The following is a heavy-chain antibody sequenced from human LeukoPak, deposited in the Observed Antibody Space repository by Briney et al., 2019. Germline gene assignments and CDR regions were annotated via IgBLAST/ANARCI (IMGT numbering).Heavy chain of an antibody. Sequence: PSETLSLTCAVYGGSFSGYYWSWIRQPPGKGLEWIGEINHSGSTNYNPSLKSRVTISVDTSKNQFSLKLSSVTAADTAVYYCAGGKMATKPSYYWGQGTPQTVSS. D-gene: IGHD5-24*01. CDR1: GGSFSGYY. CDR3: AGGKMATKPSYY. V-gene: IGHV4-34*01. CDR2: INHSGST. J-gene: IGHJ4*02.